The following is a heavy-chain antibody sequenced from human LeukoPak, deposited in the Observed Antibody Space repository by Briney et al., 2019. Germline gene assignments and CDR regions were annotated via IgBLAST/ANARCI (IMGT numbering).Heavy chain of an antibody. CDR2: ISSSSSYI. CDR3: ARDNFMITFGGVIALDAFDI. Sequence: GGSLRLSCAASGFTFSSYSMNWVRQAPGKGLEWVSSISSSSSYIYYADSVKGRFTISRDNAKNSLYLQMNSLRAEDTAVYYCARDNFMITFGGVIALDAFDIWGQGTMVTVSS. D-gene: IGHD3-16*02. CDR1: GFTFSSYS. V-gene: IGHV3-21*01. J-gene: IGHJ3*02.